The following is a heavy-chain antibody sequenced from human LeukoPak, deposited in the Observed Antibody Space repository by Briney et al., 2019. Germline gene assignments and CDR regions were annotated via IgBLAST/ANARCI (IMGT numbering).Heavy chain of an antibody. CDR1: GFTFSSYA. V-gene: IGHV3-23*01. CDR2: ISGSGGST. J-gene: IGHJ4*02. D-gene: IGHD3-10*01. Sequence: GGSLRLSCAASGFTFSSYAMSWVRQAPGKGLEWVSAISGSGGSTYYADSVKGRFTISRDNSKNTLYLQMNSLRAEDTAVYYCAKDSTYYYGSGSFPRDYWGQGTLVTVSS. CDR3: AKDSTYYYGSGSFPRDY.